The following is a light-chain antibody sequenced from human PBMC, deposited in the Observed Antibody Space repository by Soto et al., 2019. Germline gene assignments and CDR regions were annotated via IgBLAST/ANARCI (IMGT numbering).Light chain of an antibody. V-gene: IGLV2-14*01. CDR1: SSDIGGYNY. Sequence: QSALTQPASVSGSPGQSITISCTGTSSDIGGYNYASWYQQYPGKAPKLMIFGVSDRPSGVSNRFSGSKSGTTASLTISGLQAEDEADYYCSSYKTSSTVVVFGGGTQLTVL. CDR3: SSYKTSSTVVV. CDR2: GVS. J-gene: IGLJ2*01.